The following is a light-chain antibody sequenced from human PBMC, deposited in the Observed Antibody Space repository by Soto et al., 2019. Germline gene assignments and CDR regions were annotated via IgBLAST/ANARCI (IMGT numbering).Light chain of an antibody. CDR1: SSDVDGYNY. CDR2: DVS. V-gene: IGLV2-14*03. J-gene: IGLJ1*01. Sequence: QSVLNQPASVSGSPGQSIAISCTGTSSDVDGYNYVSWYQHHPGKAPKLMIYDVSSRPSGVSNRFSGSKSGNTASLTISGLQAEDEADYYCISYTTISTYVFLTGTKVTVL. CDR3: ISYTTISTYV.